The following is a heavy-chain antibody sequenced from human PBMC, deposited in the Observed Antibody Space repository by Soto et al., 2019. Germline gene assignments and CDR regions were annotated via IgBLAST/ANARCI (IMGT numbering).Heavy chain of an antibody. D-gene: IGHD4-17*01. Sequence: PSETLSLTCXVYGGSFSGYYWSWIRQPPGKGLEWIGEINHSGSTNYNPSLKSRVTISVDTSKNQFSLKLSSVTAADTAVYYCARGRRTTVTIDYWGQGTLVTVSS. CDR2: INHSGST. CDR3: ARGRRTTVTIDY. CDR1: GGSFSGYY. V-gene: IGHV4-34*01. J-gene: IGHJ4*02.